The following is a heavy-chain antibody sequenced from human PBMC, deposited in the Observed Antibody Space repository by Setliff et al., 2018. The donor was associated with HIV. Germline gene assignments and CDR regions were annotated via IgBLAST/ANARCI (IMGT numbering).Heavy chain of an antibody. CDR2: IYNGGAS. D-gene: IGHD3-3*01. J-gene: IGHJ5*02. Sequence: SETLSLTCIVTGDSIISGSYYWAWIRQPPGKGLEWIGTIYNGGASHYNPSLKSRVIIFLDPSKNQFSLELTSVTATDTAVYYCAREAPSEPTRYYNFWSGYPDWFDPWGPGTLVTVSS. V-gene: IGHV4-39*07. CDR1: GDSIISGSYY. CDR3: AREAPSEPTRYYNFWSGYPDWFDP.